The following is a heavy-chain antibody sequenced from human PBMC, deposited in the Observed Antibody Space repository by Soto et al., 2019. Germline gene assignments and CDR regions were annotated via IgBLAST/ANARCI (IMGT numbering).Heavy chain of an antibody. CDR1: GGSISSYY. V-gene: IGHV4-4*07. CDR3: AREVYYYDTHFDY. Sequence: TSETLSLTSTVSGGSISSYYWTWIRQPPGKGLEWIGRIYTSGSTNYNPSLKSRVTMSVDTSKNQFSLKLSSVTAADTAVYYCAREVYYYDTHFDYWGQGTLVTVSS. D-gene: IGHD3-22*01. CDR2: IYTSGST. J-gene: IGHJ4*02.